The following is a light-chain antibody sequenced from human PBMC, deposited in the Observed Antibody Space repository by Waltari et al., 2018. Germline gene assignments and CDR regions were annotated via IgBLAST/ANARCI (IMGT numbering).Light chain of an antibody. CDR3: QAWDSGGTAWI. J-gene: IGLJ1*01. Sequence: SYDLTQPPSVSVSPGQTANIICAGAELGHKYVSWCQQRPGQSPLLVIYRDVKRPSGIAKRFSGSNSGNTATLTSSVTQGMEGADYYCQAWDSGGTAWIFGTGTKVTV. V-gene: IGLV3-1*01. CDR1: ELGHKY. CDR2: RDV.